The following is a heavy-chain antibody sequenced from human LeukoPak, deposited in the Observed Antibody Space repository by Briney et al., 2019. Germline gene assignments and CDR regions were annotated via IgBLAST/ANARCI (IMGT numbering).Heavy chain of an antibody. V-gene: IGHV3-7*01. Sequence: GGSLRLSCAASGFTVSNNYMSWVRQAPGKGLEWVANIRQDGREKYYVDSVKGRFTISRDNADNSLYLQMNSLKVEDTAVYYCARGHDYGDYDLYYFDYWGQGTLVTVSS. CDR2: IRQDGREK. J-gene: IGHJ4*02. CDR3: ARGHDYGDYDLYYFDY. CDR1: GFTVSNNY. D-gene: IGHD4-17*01.